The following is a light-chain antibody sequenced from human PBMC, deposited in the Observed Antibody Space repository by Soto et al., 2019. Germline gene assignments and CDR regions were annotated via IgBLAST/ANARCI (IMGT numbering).Light chain of an antibody. CDR3: QQYNNWPFS. J-gene: IGKJ5*01. Sequence: EIVLTQSPASLSVSPGERVTLSCSAGQGVTTNFAWYQQKSGQSPRLLIYDVSTRATGVPARFSGTGSETDFTLTISGLQSEDSAVYFCQQYNNWPFSFGQGTRLEIK. CDR2: DVS. CDR1: QGVTTN. V-gene: IGKV3-15*01.